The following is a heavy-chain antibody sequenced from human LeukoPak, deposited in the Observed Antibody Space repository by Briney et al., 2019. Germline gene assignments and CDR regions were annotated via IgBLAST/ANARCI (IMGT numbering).Heavy chain of an antibody. CDR2: INHSGST. V-gene: IGHV4-34*01. CDR1: GGSFSGYY. J-gene: IGHJ4*02. Sequence: PSETLSLTCAVYGGSFSGYYWSWIRQPPGKGLEWIGEINHSGSTNYNPSLKSRVIISVDTSKNQFSLKLSSVTAADTAVYYCARESIGYSYGYFDYWGQGTLVTVSS. D-gene: IGHD5-18*01. CDR3: ARESIGYSYGYFDY.